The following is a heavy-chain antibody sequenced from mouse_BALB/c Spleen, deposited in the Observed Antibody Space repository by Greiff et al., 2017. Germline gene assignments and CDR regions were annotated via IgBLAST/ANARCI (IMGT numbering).Heavy chain of an antibody. Sequence: EVKLVESGGDLVKPGGSLKLSCAASGFTFSSYGMSWVRQTPDKRLEWVATISSGGSYTYYPDSVKGRFTISRDNAKNTLYLQMSSLKSEDTAMYYCARPITTAFDYWGQGTTLTVSS. V-gene: IGHV5-6*01. CDR3: ARPITTAFDY. CDR2: ISSGGSYT. CDR1: GFTFSSYG. D-gene: IGHD1-2*01. J-gene: IGHJ2*01.